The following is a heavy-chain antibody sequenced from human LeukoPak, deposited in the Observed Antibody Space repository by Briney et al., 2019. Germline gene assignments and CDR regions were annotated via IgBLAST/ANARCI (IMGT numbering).Heavy chain of an antibody. CDR3: ARGAPLGDCSSTSCYTDRWDY. J-gene: IGHJ4*02. D-gene: IGHD2-2*02. Sequence: ASVKVSYKACGYTFTGYYMHWVRQAPGQGLEWMGWINPNSGGTNYAQKFQGRVTMTRNTSISTAYMELSRLRSDDTAVYYCARGAPLGDCSSTSCYTDRWDYWGQGTLVTVSS. CDR1: GYTFTGYY. V-gene: IGHV1-2*02. CDR2: INPNSGGT.